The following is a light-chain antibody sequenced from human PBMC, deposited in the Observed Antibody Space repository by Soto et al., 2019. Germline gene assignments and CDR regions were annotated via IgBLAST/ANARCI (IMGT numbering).Light chain of an antibody. CDR2: GAA. CDR3: QQYDDWLRLT. Sequence: EIVMTQSPATLSVSPGERATLSCRASQSVNIYLAWYQQKPGEAPRRLIFGAAYRATGILARCSGGGGGREFILTISRLRAEEFAVYFCQQYDDWLRLTFGGRTKVDIK. V-gene: IGKV3D-15*01. CDR1: QSVNIY. J-gene: IGKJ4*01.